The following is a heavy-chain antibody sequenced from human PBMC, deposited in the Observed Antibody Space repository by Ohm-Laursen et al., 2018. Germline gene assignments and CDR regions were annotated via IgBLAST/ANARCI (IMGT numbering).Heavy chain of an antibody. CDR3: ARGSSSWYNAFDI. J-gene: IGHJ3*02. D-gene: IGHD6-13*01. V-gene: IGHV3-74*01. CDR1: GFTFTNYW. CDR2: IYSDGTST. Sequence: GSLRLSCAASGFTFTNYWMHWVRQAPGKGLAWVSRIYSDGTSTNYADPVKGRFTISRDNAKNTMYLQMNSLRAEDAAVYYCARGSSSWYNAFDIGGQGTMVTVSS.